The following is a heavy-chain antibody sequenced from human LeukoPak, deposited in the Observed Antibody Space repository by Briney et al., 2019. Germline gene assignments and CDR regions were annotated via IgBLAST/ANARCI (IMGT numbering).Heavy chain of an antibody. CDR1: GGSFSSIY. CDR3: ARVGHDSLEYGYYMDH. Sequence: SETLSLTCAVDGGSFSSIYWSWGRNTPGKGLEWNGEVNHTGNTNYNPSLTDYNPPPKSRVTTSIHSSKKELSLTVRSVTAADTGVYYCARVGHDSLEYGYYMDHWGKGTTVTVSS. CDR2: VNHTGNT. J-gene: IGHJ6*03. V-gene: IGHV4-34*01. D-gene: IGHD3-3*01.